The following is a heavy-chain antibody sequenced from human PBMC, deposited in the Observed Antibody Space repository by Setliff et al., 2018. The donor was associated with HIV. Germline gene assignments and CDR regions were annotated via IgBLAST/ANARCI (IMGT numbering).Heavy chain of an antibody. CDR2: FYPTGSV. V-gene: IGHV4-4*09. J-gene: IGHJ4*02. CDR1: GGSINGYY. Sequence: SETPSLTCTVSGGSINGYYWSWIRQPPGKGLEWIGCFYPTGSVNYNPSLKSRVTISVDTSKNQFSLEVTSVTAADTAVYYCARHRSGYVYGPQDYWGQGTLVTVSS. D-gene: IGHD5-18*01. CDR3: ARHRSGYVYGPQDY.